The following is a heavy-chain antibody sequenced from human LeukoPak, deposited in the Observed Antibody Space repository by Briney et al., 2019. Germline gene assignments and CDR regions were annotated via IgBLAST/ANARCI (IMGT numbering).Heavy chain of an antibody. Sequence: SVTVSCKASGGTFSSYAISWVRQAPGQGLEWMGGIIPFFGTTNYAQKFEGRVTITADKSTSTAYMELRSLRSDDTAVYYCARAVRGYSYAYLPYWGQGTLVTVSS. CDR2: IIPFFGTT. V-gene: IGHV1-69*06. J-gene: IGHJ4*02. D-gene: IGHD5-18*01. CDR1: GGTFSSYA. CDR3: ARAVRGYSYAYLPY.